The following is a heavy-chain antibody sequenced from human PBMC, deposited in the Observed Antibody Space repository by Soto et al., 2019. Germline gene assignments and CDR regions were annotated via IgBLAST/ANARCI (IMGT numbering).Heavy chain of an antibody. CDR1: GFTFSSYW. J-gene: IGHJ4*02. CDR2: INSDGSST. CDR3: ARDEAAQYYFDY. V-gene: IGHV3-74*01. D-gene: IGHD6-13*01. Sequence: EVQLVESGGGLVQPGGSLRLSCAASGFTFSSYWMHWVRQAPGKGLVWVSRINSDGSSTSYADSVKGRFTISRDNAKNTLYLQMNSLRAEDTAAYYCARDEAAQYYFDYWGQGTLVTVSS.